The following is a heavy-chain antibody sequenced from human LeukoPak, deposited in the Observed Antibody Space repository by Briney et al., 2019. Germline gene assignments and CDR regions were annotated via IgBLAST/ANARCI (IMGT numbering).Heavy chain of an antibody. CDR1: GFTFSYDW. V-gene: IGHV3-15*01. Sequence: GGSLRLSCAASGFTFSYDWMNWVRQAPGKGLEWVGRIKSKTDGGTTDYAAPVKGRFIISRDDSKNTLYLQMNSLKTEDTAVYYCSTVRYCSGGSCVGGMDVWGQGTTVTVSS. J-gene: IGHJ6*02. CDR3: STVRYCSGGSCVGGMDV. CDR2: IKSKTDGGTT. D-gene: IGHD2-15*01.